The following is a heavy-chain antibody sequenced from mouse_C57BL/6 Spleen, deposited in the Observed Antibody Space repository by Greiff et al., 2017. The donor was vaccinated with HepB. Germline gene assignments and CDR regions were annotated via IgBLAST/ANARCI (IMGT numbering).Heavy chain of an antibody. Sequence: QVQLQQPGAELVMPGASVKLSCKASGYTFTSYWMHWVKQRPGQGLEWIGEIDPSDSYTNYNQKFKGKSTLTVDKSSSTAYMQLSSLTSEDSAVYYCARRERITTVVAYYFDYWGQGTTLTFSS. D-gene: IGHD1-1*01. CDR2: IDPSDSYT. J-gene: IGHJ2*01. CDR1: GYTFTSYW. CDR3: ARRERITTVVAYYFDY. V-gene: IGHV1-69*01.